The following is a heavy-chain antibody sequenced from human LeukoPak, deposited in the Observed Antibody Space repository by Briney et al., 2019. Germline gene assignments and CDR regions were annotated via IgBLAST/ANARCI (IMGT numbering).Heavy chain of an antibody. V-gene: IGHV3-48*03. CDR3: ARALAGYYQHYYYMDV. D-gene: IGHD3-9*01. CDR2: ISSSGSTI. CDR1: GFTFSSYE. Sequence: PGGSLRLSCAASGFTFSSYEMNWVRQAPGKGLEWVSYISSSGSTIYYADSVKGRFTISRDNAKNSLYLQMNSLRAEDAAVYYCARALAGYYQHYYYMDVWGKGTTVTISS. J-gene: IGHJ6*03.